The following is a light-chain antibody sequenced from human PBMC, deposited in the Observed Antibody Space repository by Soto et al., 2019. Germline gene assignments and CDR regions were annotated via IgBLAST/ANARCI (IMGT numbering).Light chain of an antibody. Sequence: EIVLTQSPATLSLSPGERATLSCRASQSVSSYLAWYQQKPDQAPRLLIYDASNRATGIPARFSGSGSGTDFTLTMSSLDREDFADYYCQQRSGTFGQGTKVEIK. CDR3: QQRSGT. J-gene: IGKJ1*01. CDR2: DAS. V-gene: IGKV3-11*01. CDR1: QSVSSY.